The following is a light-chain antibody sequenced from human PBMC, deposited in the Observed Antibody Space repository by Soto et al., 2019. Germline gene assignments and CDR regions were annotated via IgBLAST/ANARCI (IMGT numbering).Light chain of an antibody. V-gene: IGKV1-17*01. J-gene: IGKJ1*01. CDR2: AAS. Sequence: DMQMPQFPSSLSVSVGDRVTITCRARQGIRNDLAWYQQKPGKAPKRLIYAASSLQSGVPSRFSCSGSGTEFTRSISSLQPKYCPNFDCLRHSNCPLTFGQGTKVEIK. CDR1: QGIRND. CDR3: LRHSNCPLT.